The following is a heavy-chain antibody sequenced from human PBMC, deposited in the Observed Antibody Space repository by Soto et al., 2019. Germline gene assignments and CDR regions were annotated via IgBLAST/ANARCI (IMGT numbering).Heavy chain of an antibody. CDR2: IYYSGST. J-gene: IGHJ5*02. CDR3: ARTLFGWGIWFDP. V-gene: IGHV4-31*03. CDR1: GGSISSGGYY. Sequence: SETLSLTCTVSGGSISSGGYYWSWIRQHPGKGLEWIGYIYYSGSTYYNPSLKSRVTISVDTSKNQFSLKLSSVTAADTAVYYCARTLFGWGIWFDPWGQGTLVTVSS. D-gene: IGHD3-10*02.